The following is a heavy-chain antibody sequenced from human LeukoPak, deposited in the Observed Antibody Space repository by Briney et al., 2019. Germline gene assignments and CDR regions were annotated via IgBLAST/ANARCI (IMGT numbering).Heavy chain of an antibody. V-gene: IGHV1-69*06. CDR2: IIPIFGTA. Sequence: SVKVSCKASGGTFSSYAISWVRQAPGQGLEWMGGIIPIFGTANYAQKFQGRVTITADKSTSTAYMELSSLRSDDTAVYYCARFHSYYDILTGYYFDYWGQGTLVTVSS. CDR3: ARFHSYYDILTGYYFDY. CDR1: GGTFSSYA. D-gene: IGHD3-9*01. J-gene: IGHJ4*02.